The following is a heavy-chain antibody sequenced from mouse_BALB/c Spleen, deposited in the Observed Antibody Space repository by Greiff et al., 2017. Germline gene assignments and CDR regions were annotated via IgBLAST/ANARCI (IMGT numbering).Heavy chain of an antibody. D-gene: IGHD4-1*01. J-gene: IGHJ4*01. V-gene: IGHV5-6-3*01. CDR3: ARDRGELGAMDY. CDR1: GFTFSSYG. Sequence: EVKLMESGGGLVQPGGSLKLSCAASGFTFSSYGMSWVRQTPDKRLELVATINSNGGSTYYPDCVKGRFTISRDNAKNTLYLQMSSLKSEDTAMYYCARDRGELGAMDYWGQGTSVTVSS. CDR2: INSNGGST.